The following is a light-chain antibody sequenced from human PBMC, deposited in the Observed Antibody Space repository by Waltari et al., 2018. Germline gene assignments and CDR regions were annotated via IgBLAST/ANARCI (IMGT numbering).Light chain of an antibody. CDR3: QQYNNYPLT. CDR1: HSVSTW. Sequence: DVQLTQSPSSLSASVGDRVSITFRASHSVSTWVAWYQLKAGQPPKSLISTASNLESGVPSRFSGSGSGTLFTLTITNLQPEDYATYFCQQYNNYPLTFGGGTKVEI. J-gene: IGKJ4*01. CDR2: TAS. V-gene: IGKV1D-16*01.